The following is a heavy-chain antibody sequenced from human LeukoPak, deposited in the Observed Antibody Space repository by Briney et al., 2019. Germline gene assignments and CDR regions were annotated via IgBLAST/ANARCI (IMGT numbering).Heavy chain of an antibody. CDR1: GGSISSYY. D-gene: IGHD1-26*01. V-gene: IGHV4-4*07. J-gene: IGHJ4*02. CDR3: ARGADYFDY. Sequence: PSETLSLTCTVSGGSISSYYWSWTRQPAGKGLGWIGCISTSGRTNYTLSRKGRVTMSADTSKNQFSLKLSSVTAADTAVYYCARGADYFDYWGQGTLVTVSS. CDR2: ISTSGRT.